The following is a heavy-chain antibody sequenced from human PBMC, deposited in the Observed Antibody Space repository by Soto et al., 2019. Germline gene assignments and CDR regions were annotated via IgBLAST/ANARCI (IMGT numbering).Heavy chain of an antibody. J-gene: IGHJ4*02. CDR3: AKDLTILTGTTSPDY. V-gene: IGHV3-30*18. Sequence: GGSLRLSCAASGFTLSSYGMHWGRQAPGKGLEWVAVISYDGSNKYYADSVKGRLTISRDNSKNTLYLQMNSLRAEDTAVYYCAKDLTILTGTTSPDYWGQGTLVTVSS. CDR2: ISYDGSNK. D-gene: IGHD1-20*01. CDR1: GFTLSSYG.